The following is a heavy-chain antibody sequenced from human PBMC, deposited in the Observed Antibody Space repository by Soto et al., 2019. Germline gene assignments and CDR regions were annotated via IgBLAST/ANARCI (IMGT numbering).Heavy chain of an antibody. CDR1: GGSISSYY. J-gene: IGHJ4*02. Sequence: SETLSLTCTVSGGSISSYYWSWIRQPPGKGLEWIGYIYYSGSTNYNPSLKSRVTISVDTSKNQFSMRLNSVTAADTAVYYCTDMRGQWLPRDWGRGIMVTVSS. D-gene: IGHD6-19*01. CDR2: IYYSGST. CDR3: TDMRGQWLPRD. V-gene: IGHV4-59*08.